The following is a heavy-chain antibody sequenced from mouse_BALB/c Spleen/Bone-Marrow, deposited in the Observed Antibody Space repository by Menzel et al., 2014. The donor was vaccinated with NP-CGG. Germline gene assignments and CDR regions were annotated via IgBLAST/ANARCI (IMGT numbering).Heavy chain of an antibody. CDR1: GFTFSSYG. Sequence: EVKLMESGGDLVKPGGSLKLSCAASGFTFSSYGMSWVRQTPDKRLEWVATISSGGSYTYYPDSVKGRFTISRDNAKNTLYLQMSSLKSEDTAMYYCARPYDFGAWFAYWGQGTLVTVSA. J-gene: IGHJ3*01. V-gene: IGHV5-6*01. D-gene: IGHD2-4*01. CDR2: ISSGGSYT. CDR3: ARPYDFGAWFAY.